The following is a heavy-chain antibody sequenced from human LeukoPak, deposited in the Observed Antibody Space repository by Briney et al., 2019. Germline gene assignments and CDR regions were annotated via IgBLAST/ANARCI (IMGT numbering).Heavy chain of an antibody. CDR3: ARDGSSWANWFDP. CDR2: ISDSGANT. J-gene: IGHJ5*02. D-gene: IGHD6-13*01. V-gene: IGHV3-23*01. CDR1: GFTFSSYV. Sequence: GGSLRLSCAASGFTFSSYVMTWVRQAPGKGLEWVSSISDSGANTYYADSVKGRFSISRDNAKNTLYLQMNSLKAEDTAVYYCARDGSSWANWFDPWGQGTLVTVSS.